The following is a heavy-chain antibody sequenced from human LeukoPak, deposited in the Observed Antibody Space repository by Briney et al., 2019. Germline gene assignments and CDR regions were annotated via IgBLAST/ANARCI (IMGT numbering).Heavy chain of an antibody. CDR2: IYSGGAT. D-gene: IGHD4/OR15-4a*01. J-gene: IGHJ4*02. Sequence: GGSLRLSCAASGFTVSRNYMNCVRQAPGKGLEWVSVIYSGGATYYTDSVKGRFTISRDNSKNTLYLQMNSLRAEDTAVYYCARADDYGVTNYWGQGTLVTVSS. V-gene: IGHV3-53*01. CDR1: GFTVSRNY. CDR3: ARADDYGVTNY.